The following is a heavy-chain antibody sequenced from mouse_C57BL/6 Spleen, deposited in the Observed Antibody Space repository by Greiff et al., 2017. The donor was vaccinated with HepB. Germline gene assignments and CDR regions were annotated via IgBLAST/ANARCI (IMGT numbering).Heavy chain of an antibody. V-gene: IGHV10-1*01. CDR2: IRSKSNNNAS. Sequence: EVQGVESGGGLVQPKGSLKLSCAASGFSFNTYAMNWVRQAPGKGLEWVARIRSKSNNNASYYADSVKDRFTISRDNSESMLYLQMNNLKTKDTAMCYCVCGNYGFDYWGQGTTLTVSS. CDR1: GFSFNTYA. J-gene: IGHJ2*01. CDR3: VCGNYGFDY. D-gene: IGHD2-1*01.